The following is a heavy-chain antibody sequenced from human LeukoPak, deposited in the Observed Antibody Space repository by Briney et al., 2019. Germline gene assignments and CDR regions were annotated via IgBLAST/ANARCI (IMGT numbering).Heavy chain of an antibody. CDR3: ARGWKLSID. D-gene: IGHD4-23*01. Sequence: PGGSLRLSCAGSGSTFSDYGMHWVRQAPGKGLEWVTIISYDGSSKYYADSVKGRFTISRDNSKNTLYLQMNSLRAEDTAVYYCARGWKLSIDWGQGTLVTVSS. CDR1: GSTFSDYG. V-gene: IGHV3-30*03. J-gene: IGHJ4*02. CDR2: ISYDGSSK.